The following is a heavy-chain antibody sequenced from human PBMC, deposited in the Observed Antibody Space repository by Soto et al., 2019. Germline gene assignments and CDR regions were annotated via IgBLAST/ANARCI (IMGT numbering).Heavy chain of an antibody. CDR1: GFTFNNHD. Sequence: GGSLRLSCAASGFTFNNHDMHWVRQATGKGLEWVSGIGVLGDTYYPGSVNGRFTISRENAKNSLYLQINDLRAGDTAVYYCARGILGPGDYYYGMDVWGQGTTVTVSS. CDR3: ARGILGPGDYYYGMDV. D-gene: IGHD7-27*01. CDR2: IGVLGDT. V-gene: IGHV3-13*01. J-gene: IGHJ6*02.